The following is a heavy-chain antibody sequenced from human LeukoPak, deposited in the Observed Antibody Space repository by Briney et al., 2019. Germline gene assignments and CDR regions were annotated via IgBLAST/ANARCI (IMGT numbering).Heavy chain of an antibody. CDR3: ASRGMVTSSPLYYYMDV. CDR1: GFTFSNYW. Sequence: GGSLRLSCEASGFTFSNYWMSWVRQAPGKGLEWVANIKQDGSEKYYVDSVKGRFTISRDNAKNSLYLQMNSLRAEDTAVYYCASRGMVTSSPLYYYMDVWGKGTTVTVSS. V-gene: IGHV3-7*01. J-gene: IGHJ6*03. D-gene: IGHD5-18*01. CDR2: IKQDGSEK.